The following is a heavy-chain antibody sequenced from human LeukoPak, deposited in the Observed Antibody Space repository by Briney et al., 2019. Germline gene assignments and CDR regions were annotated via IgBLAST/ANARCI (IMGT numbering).Heavy chain of an antibody. CDR2: IYTSGST. CDR1: GGSISSYY. Sequence: PSETLSLTCTVSGGSISSYYWSWIRQPAGKVLEWIGRIYTSGSTNYNPSLKSRVTMSVDTSKNQLSLKVSSVTAADTALYYCAREYSYGVAYDYWGQGTLVTVSS. D-gene: IGHD5-18*01. V-gene: IGHV4-4*07. J-gene: IGHJ4*02. CDR3: AREYSYGVAYDY.